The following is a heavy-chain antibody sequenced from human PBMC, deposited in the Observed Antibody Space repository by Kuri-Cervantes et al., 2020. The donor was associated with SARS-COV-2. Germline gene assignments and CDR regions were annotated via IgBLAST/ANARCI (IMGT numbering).Heavy chain of an antibody. V-gene: IGHV4-38-2*02. CDR2: IYHSGST. Sequence: SETLSLTCAVSGYPISSGYYWGWIRQPPGKGLEWIGSIYHSGSTYYNPSLRSRVTISVDTSRNQFSLKLRSVTAADTAVYYCVRDLRIWGFDPWGQGTLVTVSS. D-gene: IGHD2/OR15-2a*01. J-gene: IGHJ5*02. CDR3: VRDLRIWGFDP. CDR1: GYPISSGYY.